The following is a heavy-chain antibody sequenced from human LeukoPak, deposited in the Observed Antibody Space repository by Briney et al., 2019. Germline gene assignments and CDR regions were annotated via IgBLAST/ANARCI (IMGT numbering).Heavy chain of an antibody. CDR1: GFTVSSNY. Sequence: GGSLRLSCAASGFTVSSNYMSWVRQAPGKGLEWVSVIYSGGSTYYADSVKGRFTISRDNSKNTLYLQMNSLRAEDTAVYYCARDIAYDSSGYYSPPFDYWGQGTLVTVSS. CDR3: ARDIAYDSSGYYSPPFDY. V-gene: IGHV3-53*01. D-gene: IGHD3-22*01. J-gene: IGHJ4*02. CDR2: IYSGGST.